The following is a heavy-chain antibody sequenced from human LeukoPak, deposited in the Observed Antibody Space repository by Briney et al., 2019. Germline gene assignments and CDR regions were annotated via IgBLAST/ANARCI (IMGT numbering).Heavy chain of an antibody. V-gene: IGHV4-34*01. Sequence: PSETLSLTCAVYGGSFSGYYWSWIRQPPGKGLEWIGEINHSGSTNYNPSLKSRVTISVDTSKNQFSLKLSSVTAADTAVYYCVLGLDYWGQGTLVTVSS. J-gene: IGHJ4*02. CDR1: GGSFSGYY. CDR2: INHSGST. D-gene: IGHD1-26*01. CDR3: VLGLDY.